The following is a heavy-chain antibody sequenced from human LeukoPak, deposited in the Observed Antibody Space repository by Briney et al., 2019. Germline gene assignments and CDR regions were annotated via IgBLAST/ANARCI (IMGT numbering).Heavy chain of an antibody. D-gene: IGHD2/OR15-2a*01. J-gene: IGHJ3*02. CDR2: IYYSGST. CDR1: GGSISSSSYY. Sequence: SETLSLTCTVSGGSISSSSYYWGWIRQPPGKGLEWIGSIYYSGSTYYNPSLKSRVTISVDTSKNQFSLKLSSVTAADTAVYYCVVVSDPRLDAFDIWGQGTMVTVSS. CDR3: VVVSDPRLDAFDI. V-gene: IGHV4-39*01.